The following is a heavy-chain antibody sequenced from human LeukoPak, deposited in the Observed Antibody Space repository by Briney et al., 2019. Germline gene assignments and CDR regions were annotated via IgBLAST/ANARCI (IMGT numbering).Heavy chain of an antibody. CDR1: GFTFDDYA. J-gene: IGHJ4*02. V-gene: IGHV3-9*01. D-gene: IGHD4-17*01. CDR2: ISWNSGST. CDR3: ARAQQRDVTSPFELDY. Sequence: PGGSLRLSCAASGFTFDDYAMHWVRQTPGQGLEWVSGISWNSGSTGYADSVKGRFTISRDNAENSLYLQMNSLRAEDSAIYYCARAQQRDVTSPFELDYWGQGTLVTVSS.